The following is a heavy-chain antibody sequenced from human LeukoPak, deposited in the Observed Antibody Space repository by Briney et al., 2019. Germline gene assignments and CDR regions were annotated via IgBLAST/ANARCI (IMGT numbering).Heavy chain of an antibody. D-gene: IGHD3-22*01. CDR2: INPDSGGT. V-gene: IGHV1-2*02. Sequence: ASVKVSCKASGYTFTGYYVHWVRQAPGQGLEWMGWINPDSGGTNYAQKFQGRVTMTRDTSISTAYKELNSLRSDDTAVYYCAKDRGGGSSSGYYYFDYWGQGTLVTVSS. J-gene: IGHJ4*02. CDR3: AKDRGGGSSSGYYYFDY. CDR1: GYTFTGYY.